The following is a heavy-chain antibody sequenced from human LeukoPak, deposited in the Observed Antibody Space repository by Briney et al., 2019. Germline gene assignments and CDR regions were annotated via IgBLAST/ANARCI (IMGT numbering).Heavy chain of an antibody. Sequence: PGGSLRLSCAASGFTFSNYAMSWVRQAPGKGLEWVSAISGGSGSTYYADSVKGRFTISRDNSKNTLYLQMNSLRAEDTAVYYCARVFGGRDNDAFDIWGQGTMVTVSS. D-gene: IGHD1-26*01. V-gene: IGHV3-23*01. J-gene: IGHJ3*02. CDR1: GFTFSNYA. CDR3: ARVFGGRDNDAFDI. CDR2: ISGGSGST.